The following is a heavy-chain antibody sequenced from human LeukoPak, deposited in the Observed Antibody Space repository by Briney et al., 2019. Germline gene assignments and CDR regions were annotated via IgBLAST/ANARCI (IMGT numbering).Heavy chain of an antibody. J-gene: IGHJ4*02. V-gene: IGHV4-34*01. CDR3: ARGAYYHDSSGYFRGAEIDY. D-gene: IGHD3-22*01. CDR1: GGFFSGYY. Sequence: PSETLSLTCAVYGGFFSGYYWSWIRQPPGKGLEWIGEINHSGSTNYNPSLKSRVTISVDTSKNQFSLKLSSVTAADTAVYYCARGAYYHDSSGYFRGAEIDYWGQGTLVTVSS. CDR2: INHSGST.